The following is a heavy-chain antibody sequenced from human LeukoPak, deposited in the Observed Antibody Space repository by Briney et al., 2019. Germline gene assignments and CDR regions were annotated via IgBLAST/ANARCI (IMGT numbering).Heavy chain of an antibody. D-gene: IGHD5-18*01. V-gene: IGHV1-18*01. CDR1: GYTFTSYG. J-gene: IGHJ4*02. CDR2: ISAYNGNT. CDR3: ARVNGYSYGPQFDY. Sequence: ASVKVSCKASGYTFTSYGISWVRQAPGQGLEWMGWISAYNGNTNYAQKFQGRVTITADKSTSTAYMELSSLRSEDTAVYYCARVNGYSYGPQFDYWGQGTLVTVSS.